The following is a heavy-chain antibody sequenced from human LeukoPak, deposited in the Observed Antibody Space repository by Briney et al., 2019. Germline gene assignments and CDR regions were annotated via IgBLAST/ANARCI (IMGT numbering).Heavy chain of an antibody. Sequence: GGSLRLSCAASGFTFSSYGMHWVRQAPGKGLEWVAVIWYDGSNKYYADSVKGRFTISRDNSKNMLYLQMNSLRAEDTAVYYCARDQGIVVVALDYWGQGTLVTVSS. CDR2: IWYDGSNK. D-gene: IGHD2-15*01. V-gene: IGHV3-33*01. J-gene: IGHJ4*02. CDR3: ARDQGIVVVALDY. CDR1: GFTFSSYG.